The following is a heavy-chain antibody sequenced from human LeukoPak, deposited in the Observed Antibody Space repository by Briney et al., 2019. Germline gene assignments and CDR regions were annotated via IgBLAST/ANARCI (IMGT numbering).Heavy chain of an antibody. CDR2: ISWNSGSI. CDR3: AKDISADYDSSGYAY. CDR1: GFTFADYA. Sequence: GGSLRLSCAASGFTFADYAMPCGRQAPGQGLEWGSGISWNSGSIGYADSVKGRFTISRDNAKNSLYLQMNSLRAEDTALYYCAKDISADYDSSGYAYWGQGTLVTVSP. D-gene: IGHD3-22*01. J-gene: IGHJ4*02. V-gene: IGHV3-9*01.